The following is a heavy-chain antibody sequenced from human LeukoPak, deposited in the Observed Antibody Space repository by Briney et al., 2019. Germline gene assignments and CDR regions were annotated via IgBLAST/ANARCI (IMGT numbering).Heavy chain of an antibody. CDR2: IYTSGST. CDR1: GGSISSYY. Sequence: SETLSLTCTVSGGSISSYYWSWIRQPPGKGLEWIGRIYTSGSTNYNPSLKSRVTMSVDTSKNQFSLKLSSVTAADTAVYYCARDKRVRFLEWLSAFDYWGQGTLVTVSS. D-gene: IGHD3-3*01. J-gene: IGHJ4*02. V-gene: IGHV4-4*07. CDR3: ARDKRVRFLEWLSAFDY.